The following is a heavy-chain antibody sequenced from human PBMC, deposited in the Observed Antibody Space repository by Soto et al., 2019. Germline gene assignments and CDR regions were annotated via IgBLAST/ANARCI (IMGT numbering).Heavy chain of an antibody. CDR2: IIPVFGTT. V-gene: IGHV1-69*18. CDR1: GGLFNSNG. Sequence: QVQLVQSGTEVNKSGSSVKVSCQVSGGLFNSNGINWVRQAPGQGLEWMGSIIPVFGTTKYAQKFQARVTISAEESTNTVYIQLSSLKSDDAAIYYCARGGGATWTGGFDPWGQGTPVVVSS. J-gene: IGHJ5*02. CDR3: ARGGGATWTGGFDP. D-gene: IGHD3-16*01.